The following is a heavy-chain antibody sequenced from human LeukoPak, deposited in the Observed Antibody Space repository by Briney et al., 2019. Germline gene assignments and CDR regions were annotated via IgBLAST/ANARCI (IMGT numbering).Heavy chain of an antibody. J-gene: IGHJ6*02. Sequence: GGSLRLSCAASGFTVSSNYMSWVRQAPGKGLEWVSVINSGGSTYYADSVKGRFTISRDNSKNTLYLQMNSLRAEDTAVYYCARESKNAGDTPANYYYYGMDVWGQGTTVTVSS. CDR3: ARESKNAGDTPANYYYYGMDV. CDR1: GFTVSSNY. D-gene: IGHD3-16*01. V-gene: IGHV3-66*01. CDR2: INSGGST.